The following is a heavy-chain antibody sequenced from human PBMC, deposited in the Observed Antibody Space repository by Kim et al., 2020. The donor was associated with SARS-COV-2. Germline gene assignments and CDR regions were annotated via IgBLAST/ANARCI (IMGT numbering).Heavy chain of an antibody. Sequence: GGSLRLSCAASGFTFSGSAMHWVRQASGKGLEWVGRIRSKVNSYATAYAASVKGRFTISRDDSKNTAFLQMNSLKTEDTAVYYCARRGDYGGMAVWVQGTSVSV. CDR1: GFTFSGSA. V-gene: IGHV3-73*01. J-gene: IGHJ6*02. CDR2: IRSKVNSYAT. CDR3: ARRGDYGGMAV.